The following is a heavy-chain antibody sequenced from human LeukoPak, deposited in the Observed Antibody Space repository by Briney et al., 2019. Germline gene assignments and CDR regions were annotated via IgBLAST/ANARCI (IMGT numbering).Heavy chain of an antibody. V-gene: IGHV4-34*01. D-gene: IGHD3-10*01. J-gene: IGHJ6*01. Sequence: SETLSLTCAVYGGSLSGYYWSWIRQPPGKGLEWIGEINQSGSTTYNPSLKSRVTISVDTSKNQFSLKLSSVTAADTAVYYCARGLYYNSSGRYGMDVWEQGTTVTVSS. CDR3: ARGLYYNSSGRYGMDV. CDR2: INQSGST. CDR1: GGSLSGYY.